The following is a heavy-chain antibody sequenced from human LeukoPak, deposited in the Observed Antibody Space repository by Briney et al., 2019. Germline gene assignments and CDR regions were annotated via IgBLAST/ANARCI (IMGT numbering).Heavy chain of an antibody. CDR1: GTYW. J-gene: IGHJ4*02. Sequence: GGSLRLSCAASGTYWMHWVRQAPGKGLVWVSHINSDGSWTGYADSVKGRFTISKDNAKNTVSLQMNSLRAEDTAVYYCASEPVYGDHGYADYWGQGTLVTVSS. CDR2: INSDGSWT. D-gene: IGHD4-17*01. V-gene: IGHV3-74*01. CDR3: ASEPVYGDHGYADY.